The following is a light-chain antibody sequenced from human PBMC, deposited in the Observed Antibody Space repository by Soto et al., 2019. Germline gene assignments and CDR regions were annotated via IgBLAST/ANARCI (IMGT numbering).Light chain of an antibody. CDR2: GAS. CDR3: QKYDRAPLT. J-gene: IGKJ4*01. Sequence: DIQMTQSQSSLSASVGDRVTITCRARQGISTYLAWYQQKPGKVPSLLIYGASTLQSAVPSRFIGSGSGTDCTLTISSLQPEDVATYYCQKYDRAPLTCGGGTKVEI. V-gene: IGKV1-27*01. CDR1: QGISTY.